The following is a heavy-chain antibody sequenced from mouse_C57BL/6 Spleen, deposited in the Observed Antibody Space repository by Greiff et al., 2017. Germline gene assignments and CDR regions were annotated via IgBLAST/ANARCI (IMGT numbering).Heavy chain of an antibody. CDR3: ARPVVAFYAMDY. CDR2: IYPGSGST. D-gene: IGHD1-1*01. J-gene: IGHJ4*01. CDR1: GYTFTSYW. Sequence: QVQLQQPGAELVKPGASVKMSCKASGYTFTSYWITWVKQRPGQGLEWIGDIYPGSGSTNYNEKFKSKATLSVDTSSSTAYMQLSSLTSEDSAVYYWARPVVAFYAMDYWGQGTSVTVSS. V-gene: IGHV1-55*01.